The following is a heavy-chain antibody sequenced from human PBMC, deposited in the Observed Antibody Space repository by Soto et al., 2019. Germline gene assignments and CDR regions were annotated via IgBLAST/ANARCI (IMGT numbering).Heavy chain of an antibody. V-gene: IGHV1-69*08. CDR2: TIPLLNVA. Sequence: QVQLVQSGAEVKKPGSSVKVSCKASGGTFSTSTFTWVRQAPGQGLEWMGRTIPLLNVADYAQDFQGRVTITADKSTSTAYMELTSLTSKDTAVYYCARDSPIGSTYSGYDAIDSWGQETLVTVSS. J-gene: IGHJ4*02. D-gene: IGHD5-12*01. CDR1: GGTFSTST. CDR3: ARDSPIGSTYSGYDAIDS.